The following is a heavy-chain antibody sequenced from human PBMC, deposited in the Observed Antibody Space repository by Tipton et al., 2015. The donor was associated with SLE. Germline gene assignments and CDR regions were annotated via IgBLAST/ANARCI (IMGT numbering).Heavy chain of an antibody. D-gene: IGHD1-26*01. CDR2: IYHSGNT. CDR1: GFSISSGYY. CDR3: ARDRSTWDDAFDI. V-gene: IGHV4-38-2*02. Sequence: TLSLTCTVSGFSISSGYYWAWIRQPPGKGLEWIGNIYHSGNTYYNPSLKSRVTISVDTSKNQFSLNLNSVTPEDTAVYYCARDRSTWDDAFDIWGQGTMVTVSS. J-gene: IGHJ3*02.